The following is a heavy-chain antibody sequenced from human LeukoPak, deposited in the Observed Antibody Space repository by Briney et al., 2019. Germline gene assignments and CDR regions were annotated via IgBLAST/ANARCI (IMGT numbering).Heavy chain of an antibody. J-gene: IGHJ2*01. CDR2: IYYSGST. D-gene: IGHD2-2*01. Sequence: PSETLSLTCTVSGGSLSSYYWSWIRQPPGKGLEWIGYIYYSGSTNYNPSLKSRVTISVDTSKNQFSLKLSSVTAADTAVYYCAREVVVVPAAWYFDLWGRGTLVTVSS. V-gene: IGHV4-59*01. CDR3: AREVVVVPAAWYFDL. CDR1: GGSLSSYY.